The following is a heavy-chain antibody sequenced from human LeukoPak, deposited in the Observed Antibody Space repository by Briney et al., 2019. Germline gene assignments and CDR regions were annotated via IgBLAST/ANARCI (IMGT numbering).Heavy chain of an antibody. J-gene: IGHJ5*02. V-gene: IGHV4-59*12. D-gene: IGHD3-9*01. CDR3: ARDQTGLDWLDP. Sequence: PSETLSLTCTVSGGSISSYYWSWIRQHPGKGLEWIGYIYYSGSTYYNPSLKSRVTISVDTSKNQFSLKLSSVTAADTAVYYCARDQTGLDWLDPWGQGTLVTVSS. CDR1: GGSISSYY. CDR2: IYYSGST.